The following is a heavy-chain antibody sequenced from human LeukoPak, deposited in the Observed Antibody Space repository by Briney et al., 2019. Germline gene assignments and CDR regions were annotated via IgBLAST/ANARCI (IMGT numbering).Heavy chain of an antibody. D-gene: IGHD3-10*01. CDR1: GYTFTSYG. CDR3: ATDEGWFGELSLPTF. CDR2: ISVYNGNT. Sequence: AASVKVSCKASGYTFTSYGITWVRQAPGQGLEWMGWISVYNGNTNYAQNLQDRVTMTTDTSTSTAYMELRSLRSDDTAVYYCATDEGWFGELSLPTFWGQGTLVTVSS. V-gene: IGHV1-18*01. J-gene: IGHJ4*02.